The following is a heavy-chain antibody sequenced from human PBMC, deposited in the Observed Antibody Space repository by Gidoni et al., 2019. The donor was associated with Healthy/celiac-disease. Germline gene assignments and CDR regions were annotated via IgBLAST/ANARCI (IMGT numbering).Heavy chain of an antibody. CDR1: GYTFTSYD. J-gene: IGHJ5*02. Sequence: QVQLVQSGAEVKKPGASVKVSCQASGYTFTSYDINWVRQATGQGLEWMGWMNPNSGNTGYAQKFQGRVTMTRNTSISTAYMELSSLRSEDTAVYYCARESGRYSGGWYRGGNWFDPWGQGTLVTVSS. D-gene: IGHD6-19*01. CDR3: ARESGRYSGGWYRGGNWFDP. CDR2: MNPNSGNT. V-gene: IGHV1-8*01.